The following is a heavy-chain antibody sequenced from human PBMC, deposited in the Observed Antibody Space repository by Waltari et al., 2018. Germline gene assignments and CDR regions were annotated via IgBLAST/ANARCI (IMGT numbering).Heavy chain of an antibody. CDR3: ARDRGRGLYLDT. Sequence: QLQLQESGPGLVKPSGTLTLNCAVSGYSLTFTHWWSWVRQSPQKGLEWIGQVHGSGKTNYNPSFASRVTIALDTSNNHFSLKVTSATAADTAVYFCARDRGRGLYLDTWGPGTLVTVSP. CDR1: GYSLTFTHW. CDR2: VHGSGKT. V-gene: IGHV4-4*02. D-gene: IGHD2-15*01. J-gene: IGHJ5*02.